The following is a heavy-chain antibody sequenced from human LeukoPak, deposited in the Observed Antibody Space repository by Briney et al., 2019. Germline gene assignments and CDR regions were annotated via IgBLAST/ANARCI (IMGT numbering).Heavy chain of an antibody. V-gene: IGHV3-23*01. D-gene: IGHD3-3*01. CDR3: AKVGGRTYYDFWSGYYESGEYWFDP. CDR1: GFTFSSYA. J-gene: IGHJ5*02. Sequence: GSLRLSCAASGFTFSSYAMSWVRQAPGKGLEWVSAISGSGGSTYYADSVKGRFTISRDNSKNTLYLQMNSLRAEDTAVYYCAKVGGRTYYDFWSGYYESGEYWFDPWGQGTLVTVSS. CDR2: ISGSGGST.